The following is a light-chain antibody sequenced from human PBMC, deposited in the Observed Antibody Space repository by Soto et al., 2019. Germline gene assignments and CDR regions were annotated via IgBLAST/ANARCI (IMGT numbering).Light chain of an antibody. J-gene: IGLJ3*02. Sequence: QSALTQPPSASGSPGQSVTISCTGTSSDVGGYNYVSWYQQYPGRAPKLMIYEVTKRPSGVPDRFSGSKSGNTASLTVSGLQAEDEADYCWSSYAASNNFYFVFGGGPQLTVL. CDR3: SSYAASNNFYFV. CDR1: SSDVGGYNY. CDR2: EVT. V-gene: IGLV2-8*01.